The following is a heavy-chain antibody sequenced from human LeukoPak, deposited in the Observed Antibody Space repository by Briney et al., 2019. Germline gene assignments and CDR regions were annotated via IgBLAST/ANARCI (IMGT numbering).Heavy chain of an antibody. Sequence: PGGSLRLSCAASGFPFDIFCMTWVRQVPGKGLEWVSSISGNGGATYYADSVKGRFTISRDNSKSTLSLQMTSLRAGDTAIYFCAKPLRMLGTTRTLYYFHAWGRETLVTVSS. J-gene: IGHJ4*02. CDR2: ISGNGGAT. CDR3: AKPLRMLGTTRTLYYFHA. V-gene: IGHV3-23*01. D-gene: IGHD1-7*01. CDR1: GFPFDIFC.